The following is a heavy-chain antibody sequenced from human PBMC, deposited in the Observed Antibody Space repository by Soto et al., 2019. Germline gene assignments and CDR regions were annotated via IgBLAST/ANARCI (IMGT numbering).Heavy chain of an antibody. J-gene: IGHJ4*02. V-gene: IGHV3-9*01. CDR2: ISWNRGSI. CDR3: AKGVAGWYYFDY. D-gene: IGHD3-3*01. Sequence: EVQLVESGGGLVQPGRSLRLSCAASGFTFDDYAMHWVRQAPGKGLEGVSGISWNRGSIGYADSVKGRFTISRDNAKTSLYLQMNSLRAEDTALYYCAKGVAGWYYFDYWGQGTLVTVSS. CDR1: GFTFDDYA.